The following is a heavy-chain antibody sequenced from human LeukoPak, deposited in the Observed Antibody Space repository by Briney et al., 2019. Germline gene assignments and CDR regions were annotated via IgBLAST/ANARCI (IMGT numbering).Heavy chain of an antibody. CDR3: ARRGNDFWSGYYQVPYYFDY. V-gene: IGHV4-30-4*01. CDR1: GGSISSGDYY. J-gene: IGHJ4*02. CDR2: IYYSGST. Sequence: SETLSLTCTVAGGSISSGDYYWSWIRQPPGKGLEWIGYIYYSGSTYYNPSLKSRVTISVDTSKNQFSLKLSSVTAADTAVYYCARRGNDFWSGYYQVPYYFDYWGQGTLVTVSS. D-gene: IGHD3-3*01.